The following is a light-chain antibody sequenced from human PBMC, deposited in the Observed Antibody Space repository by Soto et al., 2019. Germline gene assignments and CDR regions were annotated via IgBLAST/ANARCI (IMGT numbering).Light chain of an antibody. Sequence: EIVLTQSPATLSLSPGERATLSCRASQSVSSYLAWYQQKPGQAPRLLIYDASNRATGIPARFSGSGSGTGVARGRGRGGRGGVGGGWCGERSNWPPYTFGQGTKLEIK. CDR3: GERSNWPPYT. J-gene: IGKJ2*01. CDR1: QSVSSY. V-gene: IGKV3-11*01. CDR2: DAS.